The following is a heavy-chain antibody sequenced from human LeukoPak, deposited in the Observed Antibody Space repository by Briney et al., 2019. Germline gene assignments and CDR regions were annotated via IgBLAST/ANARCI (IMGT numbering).Heavy chain of an antibody. CDR3: AKIVGAFGGGPDNWFDP. CDR2: ISAYNGNT. CDR1: GYTFTSYG. V-gene: IGHV1-18*01. J-gene: IGHJ5*02. D-gene: IGHD1-26*01. Sequence: ASVKVSCKASGYTFTSYGISWVRQAPGQGLEWMGWISAYNGNTNYAQKLQGRVTMTTDTSTSTAYMELRSLRSDDTAVYYCAKIVGAFGGGPDNWFDPWGQGTLVTVSS.